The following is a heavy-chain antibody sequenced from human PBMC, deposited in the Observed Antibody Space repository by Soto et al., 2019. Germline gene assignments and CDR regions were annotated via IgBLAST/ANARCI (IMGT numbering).Heavy chain of an antibody. CDR2: IYYSGST. D-gene: IGHD2-15*01. Sequence: PSETLSLTCTVSGGSISSYYWSWIRQPPGKGLEWIGYIYYSGSTNYNPSLKSRVTISVDTSKNQFSLKLSSVTAADTAVYYCARDGERYCSGGSCYRPFDDWGQGTLVTVSS. V-gene: IGHV4-59*01. CDR1: GGSISSYY. J-gene: IGHJ4*02. CDR3: ARDGERYCSGGSCYRPFDD.